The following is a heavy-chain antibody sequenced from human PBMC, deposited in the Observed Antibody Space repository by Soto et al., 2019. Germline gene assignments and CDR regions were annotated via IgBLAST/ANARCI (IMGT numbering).Heavy chain of an antibody. CDR2: INHSGST. V-gene: IGHV4-34*01. CDR3: ARTGPRYGSGSYYKTANWFDP. D-gene: IGHD3-10*01. Sequence: PSETLSLTCAVYGGSFSGYYWSWIRQPPGEGLEWIGEINHSGSTNYNPSLKSRVTISVDTSKNQFSLKLSSVTAADTAVYYCARTGPRYGSGSYYKTANWFDPWGQGTLVTVSS. CDR1: GGSFSGYY. J-gene: IGHJ5*02.